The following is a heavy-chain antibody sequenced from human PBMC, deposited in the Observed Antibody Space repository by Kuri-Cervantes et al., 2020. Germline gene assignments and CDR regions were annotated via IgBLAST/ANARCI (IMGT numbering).Heavy chain of an antibody. CDR1: GGSISSSSYY. Sequence: ESLKISCTVSGGSISSSSYYWGWIRQPPGKGLEWIGSIYYSGSTYYNPSLKSRVTISVDTPKNQFSLKLSSVTAADTAVYYCARRGNSGWFQYFDYWGQGTLVTVSS. CDR2: IYYSGST. J-gene: IGHJ4*02. V-gene: IGHV4-39*07. CDR3: ARRGNSGWFQYFDY. D-gene: IGHD6-19*01.